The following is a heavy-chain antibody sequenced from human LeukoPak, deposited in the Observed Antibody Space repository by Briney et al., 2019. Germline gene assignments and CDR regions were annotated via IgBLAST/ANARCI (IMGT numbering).Heavy chain of an antibody. D-gene: IGHD3-22*01. CDR1: GGSFSGYF. CDR2: ITPSGST. J-gene: IGHJ4*02. Sequence: PSETLSLTCVVYGGSFSGYFWSWIRQPPGKGLEWIGEITPSGSTNYSPSLKSRVSISIGTSKKKLPLRLTSVTAADSAVYYCASSFYYDSRDYWGQGTLVTVSS. CDR3: ASSFYYDSRDY. V-gene: IGHV4-34*01.